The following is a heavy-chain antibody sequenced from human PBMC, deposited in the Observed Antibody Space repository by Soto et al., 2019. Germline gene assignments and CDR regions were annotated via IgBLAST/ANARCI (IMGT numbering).Heavy chain of an antibody. V-gene: IGHV1-18*01. J-gene: IGHJ6*02. CDR2: ISAYNGNS. CDR1: GYTFTSYG. CDR3: ARDRREDYDFWSGSSNYYYYGMDV. D-gene: IGHD3-3*01. Sequence: ASVKVSCKASGYTFTSYGISWVRQAPGQALEWMGWISAYNGNSNYAQKLQGRVTMTTDTSTSTAYMELRSLRSDDTAVYYCARDRREDYDFWSGSSNYYYYGMDVWGQGTTVTVSS.